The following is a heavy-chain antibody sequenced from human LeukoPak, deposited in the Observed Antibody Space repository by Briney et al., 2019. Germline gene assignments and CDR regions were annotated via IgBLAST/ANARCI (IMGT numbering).Heavy chain of an antibody. CDR1: GGSISSYY. D-gene: IGHD4-17*01. J-gene: IGHJ4*02. V-gene: IGHV4-59*12. CDR2: IYYSGST. CDR3: ARGIYGDRHTETYYFDY. Sequence: SETLSLTCTVSGGSISSYYWSWIRQPPGKGLEWIGYIYYSGSTNYNPSLKSRVTMSVDTSKNQFSLKLSSVTAEDTAVYYCARGIYGDRHTETYYFDYWGQGTLVTVSS.